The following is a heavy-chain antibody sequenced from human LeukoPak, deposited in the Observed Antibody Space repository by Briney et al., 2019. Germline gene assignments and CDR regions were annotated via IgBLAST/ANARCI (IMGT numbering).Heavy chain of an antibody. CDR1: GYTFTGYY. J-gene: IGHJ6*03. Sequence: ASVKVSCKASGYTFTGYYMHWVRQAPGQGLEWMGWISPNSGGTNYAQKFQGRVTMTRDTSISTAYMELSRLRSDDTAVYYCARAKMITFGGDYYYYYYMDVWGKGTTVTVSS. CDR3: ARAKMITFGGDYYYYYYMDV. V-gene: IGHV1-2*02. D-gene: IGHD3-16*01. CDR2: ISPNSGGT.